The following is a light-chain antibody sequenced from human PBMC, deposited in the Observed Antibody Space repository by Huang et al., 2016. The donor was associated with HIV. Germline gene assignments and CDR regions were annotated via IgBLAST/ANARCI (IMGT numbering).Light chain of an antibody. CDR2: GAS. CDR1: QGVAAN. V-gene: IGKV3-15*01. J-gene: IGKJ4*01. Sequence: EIVMTQSPATLSVSPGETATLSCRASQGVAANLAWYQQKPGQAPRLRIYGASTRATGIPARFSGSGSGTEFTLTISSLQSEDFAVYYCQQDNSWPLTFGGGTKVEIK. CDR3: QQDNSWPLT.